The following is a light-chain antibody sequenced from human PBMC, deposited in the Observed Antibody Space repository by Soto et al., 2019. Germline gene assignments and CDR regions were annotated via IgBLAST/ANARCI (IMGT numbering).Light chain of an antibody. CDR1: SSDVGGFNY. J-gene: IGLJ1*01. CDR3: CSYAGSYTYV. CDR2: DVS. V-gene: IGLV2-11*01. Sequence: QSALTQPRSVSGSPGQSVTISCTGISSDVGGFNYVSWYQQHTGKAPKLMIYDVSRRPSAVPDRFSGSKSGNTASLTISGLQAEDEADYYCCSYAGSYTYVFGTGTKLTVL.